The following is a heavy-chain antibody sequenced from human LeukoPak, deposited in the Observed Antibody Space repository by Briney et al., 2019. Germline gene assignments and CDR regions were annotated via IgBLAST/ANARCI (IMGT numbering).Heavy chain of an antibody. Sequence: SVKVSCKASGGTFSSYAISWVRQAPGQGLEWMGRIIPILGIANYAQKFRGRVTITADKSTSTAYMELSSLRSEDTAVYYCARDYGLSNWFDPWGQGTLVTVSS. CDR3: ARDYGLSNWFDP. D-gene: IGHD3-16*02. CDR2: IIPILGIA. V-gene: IGHV1-69*04. J-gene: IGHJ5*02. CDR1: GGTFSSYA.